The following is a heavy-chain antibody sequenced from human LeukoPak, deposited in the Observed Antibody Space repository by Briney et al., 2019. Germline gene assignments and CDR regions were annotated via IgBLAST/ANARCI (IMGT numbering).Heavy chain of an antibody. J-gene: IGHJ4*02. CDR2: MSNTGIT. V-gene: IGHV4-59*01. CDR3: AKASVTTAVLFDS. Sequence: SETLSLTCTVSGGSISSYFWNWIRQPPGQRLQWIGYMSNTGITKYNPSLKSRVTISADTSKNQFSLILNSSTADTAVYYCAKASVTTAVLFDSWGQGTPVAVSS. CDR1: GGSISSYF. D-gene: IGHD4-23*01.